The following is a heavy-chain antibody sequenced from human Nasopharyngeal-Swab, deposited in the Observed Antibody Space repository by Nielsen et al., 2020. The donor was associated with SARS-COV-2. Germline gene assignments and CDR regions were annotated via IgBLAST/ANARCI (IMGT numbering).Heavy chain of an antibody. V-gene: IGHV3-21*01. Sequence: GESLKISCAASGFTFSSYRMNWVRQAPGKGLEWVSSISSSSYIYYADSVKGRFAISRDNAKNSLYLQMNSLRAEDTAVYYCARVFNRVSEIAAADPNIYYYYGMDVWGQGTTVTVSS. J-gene: IGHJ6*02. CDR2: ISSSSYI. CDR1: GFTFSSYR. D-gene: IGHD6-13*01. CDR3: ARVFNRVSEIAAADPNIYYYYGMDV.